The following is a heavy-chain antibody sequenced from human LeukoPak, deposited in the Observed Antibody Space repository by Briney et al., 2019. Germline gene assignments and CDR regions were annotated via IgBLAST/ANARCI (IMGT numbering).Heavy chain of an antibody. D-gene: IGHD5/OR15-5a*01. J-gene: IGHJ4*01. CDR2: IYSSGGT. V-gene: IGHV3-66*01. Sequence: GXGLEWVSLIYSSGGTSYADSVKGRFTISKDNSKNTLYLQMNSLRAEDTAVYYCAKRPLSSCNWGLGTLVTVSS. CDR3: AKRPLSSCN.